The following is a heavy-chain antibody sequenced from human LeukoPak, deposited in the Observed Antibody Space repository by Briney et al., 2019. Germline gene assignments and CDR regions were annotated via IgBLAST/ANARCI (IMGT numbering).Heavy chain of an antibody. CDR2: INWNGDNT. D-gene: IGHD3-10*01. V-gene: IGHV3-20*04. CDR1: GFTFDDYA. J-gene: IGHJ4*02. Sequence: PGGSLRLACVASGFTFDDYAMSWVRQAPGKGLEWVSGINWNGDNTVYADSVKGRFTISRDNAKNSLYLQMNSLRAEDTAVYYCAREGVTLVRGAIVAYFDYWGQGTLVTVSS. CDR3: AREGVTLVRGAIVAYFDY.